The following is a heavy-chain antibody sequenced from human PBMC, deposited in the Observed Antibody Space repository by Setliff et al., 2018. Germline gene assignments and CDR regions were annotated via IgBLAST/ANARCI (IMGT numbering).Heavy chain of an antibody. V-gene: IGHV1-18*01. CDR2: IGAYNGNP. CDR3: ARDKDTGGSWYSRRHKYYFDY. J-gene: IGHJ4*02. CDR1: GYTFTNYG. Sequence: ASVKVSCKASGYTFTNYGVTWVRQAPGQGLEWMGWIGAYNGNPYNAHKFQGRVTMTSDTSTSTAYMELRSLRSDDTAVYYCARDKDTGGSWYSRRHKYYFDYWGQGTLVTVS. D-gene: IGHD6-13*01.